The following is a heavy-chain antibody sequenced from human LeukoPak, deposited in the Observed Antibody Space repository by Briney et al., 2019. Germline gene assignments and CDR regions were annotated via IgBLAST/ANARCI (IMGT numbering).Heavy chain of an antibody. V-gene: IGHV3-33*01. CDR3: VREGEGPLSKDFDY. CDR1: GFSFSSYG. Sequence: GGSLRLSCAASGFSFSSYGMHWVRQAPGKGLEWVAVIWYDGSNKYYADSVKGRFTISRDNSKNTLYLQMNSLRAEDTAVYYCVREGEGPLSKDFDYWGQGTLVTVSS. CDR2: IWYDGSNK. J-gene: IGHJ4*02. D-gene: IGHD2/OR15-2a*01.